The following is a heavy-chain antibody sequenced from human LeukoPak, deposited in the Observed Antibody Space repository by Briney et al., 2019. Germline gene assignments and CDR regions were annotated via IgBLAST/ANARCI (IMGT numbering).Heavy chain of an antibody. V-gene: IGHV3-30*18. Sequence: PGRSLRLSCAASGFTFSSYGMHWVRQAPGKGLEWVAVISYDGSNKYYADSVKGRFTIPRDNSKNTLYLQMNSLRAEDTAVYYCAKDLQDYGDYYYGMDVWGQGTTVTVSS. D-gene: IGHD4-17*01. J-gene: IGHJ6*02. CDR1: GFTFSSYG. CDR2: ISYDGSNK. CDR3: AKDLQDYGDYYYGMDV.